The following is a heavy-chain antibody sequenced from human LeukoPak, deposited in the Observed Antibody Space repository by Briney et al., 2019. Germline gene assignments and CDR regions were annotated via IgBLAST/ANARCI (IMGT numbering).Heavy chain of an antibody. J-gene: IGHJ5*02. V-gene: IGHV4-34*01. CDR1: GFTFSSYA. D-gene: IGHD6-13*01. CDR2: INHSGST. CDR3: ARGQGYSSSWYWFDP. Sequence: GSLRLSCAASGFTFSSYAMSWIRQPPGKGLEWIGEINHSGSTNYNPSLKSRVTISVDTSKNQFSLKLSSVTAADTAVYYCARGQGYSSSWYWFDPWGQGTLVTVSS.